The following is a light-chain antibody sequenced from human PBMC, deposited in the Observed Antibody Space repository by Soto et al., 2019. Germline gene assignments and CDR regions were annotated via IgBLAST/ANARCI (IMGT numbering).Light chain of an antibody. J-gene: IGKJ2*01. CDR2: GAS. Sequence: EIVLTQSPGTLSLSPGERATLSCRASQSVRGNYLAWYQQKPGQAPRLLISGASSRASGIPDRFSSSGSGTDFTLTISRLEPEDFAVYYCQQYYSSLTFGQGTKLEIK. CDR3: QQYYSSLT. V-gene: IGKV3-20*01. CDR1: QSVRGNY.